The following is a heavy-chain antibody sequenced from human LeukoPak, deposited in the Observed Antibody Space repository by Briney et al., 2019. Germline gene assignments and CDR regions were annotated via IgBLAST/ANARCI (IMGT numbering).Heavy chain of an antibody. D-gene: IGHD3-10*01. CDR3: ARLWFGEQYNWFDP. Sequence: ASVKVSCKASGYTFSGYGISWVRQAPGQGLEWMGWISTYNGDTNYAQKVQGRVTMTTDTSTNTAYMELSRLRSDDTAVYYCARLWFGEQYNWFDPWGQGTLVTVSS. J-gene: IGHJ5*02. CDR2: ISTYNGDT. CDR1: GYTFSGYG. V-gene: IGHV1-18*01.